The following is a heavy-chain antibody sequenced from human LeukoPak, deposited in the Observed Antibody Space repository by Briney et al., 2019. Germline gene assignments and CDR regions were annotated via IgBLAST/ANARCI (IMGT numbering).Heavy chain of an antibody. CDR2: SRNKANSYTT. J-gene: IGHJ4*02. V-gene: IGHV3-72*01. CDR3: VQIGGSNNPDY. D-gene: IGHD1-26*01. Sequence: GSLRLSCAASGFTFSDHYMDWVRQAPGKGLEWVGRSRNKANSYTTEYAASVKGRFSISRDDSKNSLYLQMNSLKTEDTAVYYCVQIGGSNNPDYWGQGTLVTVSS. CDR1: GFTFSDHY.